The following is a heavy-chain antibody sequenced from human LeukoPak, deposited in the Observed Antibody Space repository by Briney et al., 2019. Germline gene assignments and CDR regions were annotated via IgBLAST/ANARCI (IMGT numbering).Heavy chain of an antibody. CDR3: ARGWRYDFWSGYPNWFDP. J-gene: IGHJ5*02. CDR1: GYTFTSYD. CDR2: MYPNSGNT. D-gene: IGHD3-3*01. V-gene: IGHV1-8*01. Sequence: ASVKVSCKASGYTFTSYDINWVRQATGQGLEWMGWMYPNSGNTGYAQKFQGRVTITRNTSISTAYMELSSLRSEDTAVYYCARGWRYDFWSGYPNWFDPWGQGTLATVSS.